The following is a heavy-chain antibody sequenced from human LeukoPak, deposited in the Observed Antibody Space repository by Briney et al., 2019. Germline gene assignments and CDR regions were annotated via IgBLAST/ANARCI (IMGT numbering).Heavy chain of an antibody. CDR2: IYYSGST. CDR3: ARHVLAARPPLYYFDY. Sequence: SETLSLTCTVSGGSISSSSYYWGWIRQPPGKGLEWIGSIYYSGSTYYNPSLKSRVTISVDTSKNQFSLKLSSVTAADTAVYDCARHVLAARPPLYYFDYWGQGTLVTVSS. D-gene: IGHD6-6*01. CDR1: GGSISSSSYY. V-gene: IGHV4-39*01. J-gene: IGHJ4*02.